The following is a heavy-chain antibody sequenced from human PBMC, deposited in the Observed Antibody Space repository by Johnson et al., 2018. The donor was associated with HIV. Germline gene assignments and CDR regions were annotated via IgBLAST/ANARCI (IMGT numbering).Heavy chain of an antibody. D-gene: IGHD3-22*01. CDR2: ISYAGSTK. V-gene: IGHV3-30-3*01. CDR1: GFTFTFYA. Sequence: QVQLVESGGGVVQPGRSLRLSCAASGFTFTFYAMHWVRQAPGKGLEWVAVISYAGSTKYYADSVKGRFTISRDNSKNTLYLQMNSLRAEDTAVYYCAREGNYYDSSSHAFDIWGQGTMVTVSS. J-gene: IGHJ3*02. CDR3: AREGNYYDSSSHAFDI.